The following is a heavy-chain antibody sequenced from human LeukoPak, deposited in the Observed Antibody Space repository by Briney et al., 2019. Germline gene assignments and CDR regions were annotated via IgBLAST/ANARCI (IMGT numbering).Heavy chain of an antibody. CDR1: GYTFSDYY. D-gene: IGHD6-13*01. Sequence: ASVKVSCKASGYTFSDYYLHWVRQAPGQGLEWMGWINPNSGGTNFAQKFRGRVTMTRDTSITTAYMELTRLKSDDTAVDYCARGGVRTAASSLGYWGQGTLVTVSS. V-gene: IGHV1-2*02. J-gene: IGHJ4*01. CDR3: ARGGVRTAASSLGY. CDR2: INPNSGGT.